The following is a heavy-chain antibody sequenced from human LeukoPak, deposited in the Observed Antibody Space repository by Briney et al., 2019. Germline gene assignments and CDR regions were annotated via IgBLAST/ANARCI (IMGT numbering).Heavy chain of an antibody. D-gene: IGHD6-6*01. CDR1: GFTFSSYA. V-gene: IGHV3-23*01. J-gene: IGHJ4*02. CDR3: SKYGSRSPYFFDY. CDR2: ISSGGGAT. Sequence: PGGSLRLSCAASGFTFSSYAMAWLRQAPGKGLDWVSGISSGGGATYYANSVKGRFTISRVNSKNTLYLQMNSLRGDDPAVYYLSKYGSRSPYFFDYWGRGTVVTVPS.